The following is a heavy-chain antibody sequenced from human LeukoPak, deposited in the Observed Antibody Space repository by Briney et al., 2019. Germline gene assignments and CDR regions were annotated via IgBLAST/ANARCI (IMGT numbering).Heavy chain of an antibody. CDR2: IWYDGSDK. Sequence: GRSRRLSCAASGFTFSKYGMHWVRQAPGKGLEWVAVIWYDGSDKYYADSVKGRFTISRDNSKNTLYLQMNSLRAEDTAVYYCARHGMDVWGQGTTVTVSS. CDR1: GFTFSKYG. J-gene: IGHJ6*02. CDR3: ARHGMDV. V-gene: IGHV3-33*01.